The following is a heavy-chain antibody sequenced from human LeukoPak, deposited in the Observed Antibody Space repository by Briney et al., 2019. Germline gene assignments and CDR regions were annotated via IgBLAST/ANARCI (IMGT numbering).Heavy chain of an antibody. V-gene: IGHV3-15*01. CDR2: IKSKADGGTI. CDR3: STGRYFDY. D-gene: IGHD3-9*01. J-gene: IGHJ4*02. CDR1: GFTFSNAW. Sequence: GGSLRLSCAASGFTFSNAWMNWVRQAPGKGLEWVCRIKSKADGGTINYAAPVQGRFTISRDDSKNSVFLQMNSLKTEDTAMYYCSTGRYFDYWGQGTLVTVSS.